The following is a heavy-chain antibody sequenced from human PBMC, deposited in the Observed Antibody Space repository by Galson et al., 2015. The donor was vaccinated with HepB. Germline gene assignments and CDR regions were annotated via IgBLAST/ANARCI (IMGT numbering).Heavy chain of an antibody. D-gene: IGHD3-22*01. J-gene: IGHJ3*02. Sequence: QSGAEVKKPGESLKISCKGSGYSFTSYWIGWVRQVPGKGLEWMGIIYPGDSDTRYSPSFQGQVTISADKSISTAYLQWSSLKASDTAMYYCASTYYYDSSGYRSYAFDIWGQGTMVTVSS. V-gene: IGHV5-51*01. CDR3: ASTYYYDSSGYRSYAFDI. CDR1: GYSFTSYW. CDR2: IYPGDSDT.